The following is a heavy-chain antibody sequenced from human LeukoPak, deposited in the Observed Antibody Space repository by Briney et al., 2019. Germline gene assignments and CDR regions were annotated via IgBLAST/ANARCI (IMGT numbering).Heavy chain of an antibody. CDR1: GVSISSGGYY. CDR3: ARDKVSPPGLRATTRYYGMDV. J-gene: IGHJ6*02. D-gene: IGHD1-26*01. CDR2: IYYSGST. V-gene: IGHV4-31*03. Sequence: NPSQTLSLTCTVSGVSISSGGYYWSWIRQHPGKGLEWIGYIYYSGSTYYNPSLKSRVTISVDTSKNQFSLKLSSVTAADTAVYYCARDKVSPPGLRATTRYYGMDVWGQGTTVTVSS.